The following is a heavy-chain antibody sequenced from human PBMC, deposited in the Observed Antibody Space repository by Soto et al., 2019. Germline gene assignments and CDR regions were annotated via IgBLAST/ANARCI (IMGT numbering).Heavy chain of an antibody. CDR2: ISGSGGST. V-gene: IGHV3-23*01. D-gene: IGHD5-18*01. Sequence: TWGSLRLSCAASGFTFISYAMSCCRHSPWKGLEWVSAISGSGGSTYYADSVKGRFTISRDNSKNTLYLQMNRLRAEDTAVYYCAKEQPEFDPWGQGTLVTVSS. CDR3: AKEQPEFDP. J-gene: IGHJ5*02. CDR1: GFTFISYA.